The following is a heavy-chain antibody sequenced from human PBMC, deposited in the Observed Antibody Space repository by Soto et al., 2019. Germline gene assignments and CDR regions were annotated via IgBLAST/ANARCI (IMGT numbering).Heavy chain of an antibody. CDR2: INHSGST. CDR3: ARGRPTAGRYYGSGSFARFSIWFDP. J-gene: IGHJ5*02. CDR1: GGSFSGYY. D-gene: IGHD3-10*01. Sequence: PSETLSLTCAVYGGSFSGYYWSWIRQPPGKGLEWIGEINHSGSTNYNPSLKSRVTISVDTSKNQFSLKLSSVTAADTAVYYCARGRPTAGRYYGSGSFARFSIWFDPWGQGTLVTVSS. V-gene: IGHV4-34*01.